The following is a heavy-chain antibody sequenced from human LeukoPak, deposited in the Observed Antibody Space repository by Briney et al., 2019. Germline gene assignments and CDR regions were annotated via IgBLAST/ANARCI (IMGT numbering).Heavy chain of an antibody. D-gene: IGHD2-21*02. V-gene: IGHV1-18*01. CDR1: GYTFTSYG. CDR3: ARDLVAYCGGDCYFGY. Sequence: ASVKVSCKASGYTFTSYGISWVRQAPGQGLEWMGWISAYNGNTNYAQKLQGRVTMTTDTSTSTAYMELRSLRSDGTAVYYCARDLVAYCGGDCYFGYWGQGTLVTVSS. CDR2: ISAYNGNT. J-gene: IGHJ4*02.